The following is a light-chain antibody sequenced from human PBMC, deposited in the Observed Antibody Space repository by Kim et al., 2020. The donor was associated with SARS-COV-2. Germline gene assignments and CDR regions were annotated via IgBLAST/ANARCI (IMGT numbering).Light chain of an antibody. Sequence: SASLGDRVTITCRASHDFSSYLAWYQQNPGKAPNLLISAASTLHSGVPSRFSGSGSGTDFTLTITGLQPEDFATYYCQELNSFPPFGQGTRLEIK. CDR2: AAS. J-gene: IGKJ5*01. V-gene: IGKV1-9*01. CDR1: HDFSSY. CDR3: QELNSFPP.